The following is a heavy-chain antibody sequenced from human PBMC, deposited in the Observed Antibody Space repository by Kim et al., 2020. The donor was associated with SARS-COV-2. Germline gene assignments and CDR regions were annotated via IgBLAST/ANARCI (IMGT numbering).Heavy chain of an antibody. Sequence: ASVKVSCKASGYTFTSYAMNWVRQAPGQGLEWMGWINTNTGNPTYAQGFTGRFVFSLDTSVSTAYLQISSLKAEDTAVYYCARGLHYDSSGYYPTYYYYGMDVWGQGTTVTVSS. CDR1: GYTFTSYA. CDR3: ARGLHYDSSGYYPTYYYYGMDV. D-gene: IGHD3-22*01. J-gene: IGHJ6*02. V-gene: IGHV7-4-1*02. CDR2: INTNTGNP.